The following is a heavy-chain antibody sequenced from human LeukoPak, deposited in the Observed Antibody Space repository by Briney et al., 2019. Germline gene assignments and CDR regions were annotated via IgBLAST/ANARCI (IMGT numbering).Heavy chain of an antibody. J-gene: IGHJ4*02. CDR1: GFTFDDYG. D-gene: IGHD2-8*01. CDR2: ISWNGGST. V-gene: IGHV3-20*04. Sequence: GGSLRLSCAASGFTFDDYGLSWVRQAPGKGLEWVSGISWNGGSTGYADSVKGRFTISRDNAKNSLYLQMNSLRAEDTALYYCARSGVGYCTNGVCFVDYWGQGTLVTVSS. CDR3: ARSGVGYCTNGVCFVDY.